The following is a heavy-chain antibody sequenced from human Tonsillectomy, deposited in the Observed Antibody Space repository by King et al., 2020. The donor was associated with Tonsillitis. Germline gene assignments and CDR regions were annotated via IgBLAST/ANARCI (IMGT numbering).Heavy chain of an antibody. CDR2: IYYSGST. Sequence: VQLQESGPGLVKPSETLSLTCTVSGGSISSYYWSWIRQPPGKGLEWIGYIYYSGSTNYNPSLKSRVTISVDTSKNQFSLKLSSVTAADTAVYYWAREGGIAAARVGDDALDIWGQGTMLTVSS. CDR1: GGSISSYY. D-gene: IGHD6-13*01. V-gene: IGHV4-59*01. J-gene: IGHJ3*02. CDR3: AREGGIAAARVGDDALDI.